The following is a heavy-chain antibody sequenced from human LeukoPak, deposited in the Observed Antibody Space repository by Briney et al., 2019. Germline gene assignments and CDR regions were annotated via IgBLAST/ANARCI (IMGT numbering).Heavy chain of an antibody. Sequence: PSETLSLTCTVSGGSISSYYWSWIRQPPGKGLEWIGYIYYSGSTNYNPFLKSRVTISVDTSKNQFSLKLSSVTAADTAVYYCARRVYYGSFFDYWGQGTLVTVSS. J-gene: IGHJ4*02. V-gene: IGHV4-59*08. CDR1: GGSISSYY. CDR3: ARRVYYGSFFDY. D-gene: IGHD3-10*01. CDR2: IYYSGST.